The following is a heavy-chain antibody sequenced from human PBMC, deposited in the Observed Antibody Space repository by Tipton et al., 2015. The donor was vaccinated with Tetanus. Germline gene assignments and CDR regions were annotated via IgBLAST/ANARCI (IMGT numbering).Heavy chain of an antibody. CDR3: ARDPSGGVRYFDY. V-gene: IGHV4-59*01. D-gene: IGHD2-8*01. Sequence: GLVKPSETLSLTCAVYGGSFSGYYWSWIRQPPGKGLEWIGYIYYSGSTNYNPSLKSRVTISVDTSKNQFSLKLSSVTAADTAVYYCARDPSGGVRYFDYWGQGTLVTVSS. J-gene: IGHJ4*02. CDR2: IYYSGST. CDR1: GGSFSGYY.